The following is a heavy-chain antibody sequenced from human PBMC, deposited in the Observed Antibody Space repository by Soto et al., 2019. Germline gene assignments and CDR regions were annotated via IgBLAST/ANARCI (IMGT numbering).Heavy chain of an antibody. Sequence: SVKVSCKASGGTFSSYAISWVRQARGQGLEWMGGIIPIFGTAIYAQKFQGRVTMTEDTSTDTAYMELSSLRSEDTAVYYCAPSTFALLLLDYWGQGTLVTVSS. CDR2: IIPIFGTA. D-gene: IGHD2-15*01. CDR3: APSTFALLLLDY. J-gene: IGHJ4*02. CDR1: GGTFSSYA. V-gene: IGHV1-69*06.